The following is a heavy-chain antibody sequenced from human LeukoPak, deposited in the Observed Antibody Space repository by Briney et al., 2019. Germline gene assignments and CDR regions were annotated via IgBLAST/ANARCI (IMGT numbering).Heavy chain of an antibody. CDR2: IYTSGST. Sequence: SETLSLTCTVSGGSISSYDGSWIRQPAGKGLEWIGRIYTSGSTNYNPSLKRRVTMSVDTSKNQFSLKLSSVTAADTAVYYCARDLYDRYFDYWGQGTLVTVSS. CDR3: ARDLYDRYFDY. J-gene: IGHJ4*02. V-gene: IGHV4-4*07. D-gene: IGHD3-22*01. CDR1: GGSISSYD.